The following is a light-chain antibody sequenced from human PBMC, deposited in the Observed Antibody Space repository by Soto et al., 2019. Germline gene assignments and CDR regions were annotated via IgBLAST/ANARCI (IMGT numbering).Light chain of an antibody. CDR1: SPNLGAGFN. CDR3: QSFDRSLNVL. Sequence: QSELTQPPSVSGAPGQTVTISCTGSSPNLGAGFNVHWYQQFPGTAPKLLIYADTNRPSGVPDRFSASKSDTSASLAITDLQTEDEADYYCQSFDRSLNVLFGGGTKVTVL. V-gene: IGLV1-40*01. J-gene: IGLJ3*02. CDR2: ADT.